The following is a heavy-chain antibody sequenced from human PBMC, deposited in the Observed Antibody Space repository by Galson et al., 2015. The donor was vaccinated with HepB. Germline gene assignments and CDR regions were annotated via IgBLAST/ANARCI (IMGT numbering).Heavy chain of an antibody. CDR1: GGSFSDYY. J-gene: IGHJ3*02. Sequence: ETLSLTCAVYGGSFSDYYWNWIRQPPGTGLEWIGEINQSGNTNYNPSLKSRASISVDTSKDQFSLELRSLAAADTAVYYCARGSCSRPTCYTKSHDAFDIWGQGTMVTVSS. CDR3: ARGSCSRPTCYTKSHDAFDI. V-gene: IGHV4-34*01. CDR2: INQSGNT. D-gene: IGHD2-2*02.